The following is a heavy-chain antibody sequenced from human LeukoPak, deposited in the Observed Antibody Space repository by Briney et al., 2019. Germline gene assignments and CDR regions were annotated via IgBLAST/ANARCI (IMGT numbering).Heavy chain of an antibody. Sequence: ASVKVSCKASGYTFTGYYMHWVRQAPGQGLEWMGWINPNSGGTNSAQKFQGRVTMTRDTSISTAYMELSRLRSDDTAIYYCARAETGGYSYGYYYYYYMDVWGKGTTVTVSS. CDR3: ARAETGGYSYGYYYYYYMDV. V-gene: IGHV1-2*02. CDR1: GYTFTGYY. J-gene: IGHJ6*03. CDR2: INPNSGGT. D-gene: IGHD5-18*01.